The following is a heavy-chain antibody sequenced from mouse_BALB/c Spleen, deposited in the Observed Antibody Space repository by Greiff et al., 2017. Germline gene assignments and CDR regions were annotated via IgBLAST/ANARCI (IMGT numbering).Heavy chain of an antibody. J-gene: IGHJ4*01. D-gene: IGHD4-1*02. CDR1: GFSLTSYD. CDR2: IWTGGGT. CDR3: VRPTGTGYYAMDY. Sequence: VKLQESGPGLVAPSQSLSITCTVSGFSLTSYDISWIRQPPGKGLEWLGVIWTGGGTNYNSAFMSRLSISKDNSKSQVFLKMNSLQTDDTAIYYCVRPTGTGYYAMDYWGQGTSVTVSS. V-gene: IGHV2-9-2*01.